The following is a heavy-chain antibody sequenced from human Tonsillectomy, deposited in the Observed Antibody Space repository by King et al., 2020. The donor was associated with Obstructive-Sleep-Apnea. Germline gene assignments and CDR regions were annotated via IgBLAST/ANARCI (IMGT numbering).Heavy chain of an antibody. J-gene: IGHJ4*02. CDR2: INTRGTT. D-gene: IGHD3-10*01. V-gene: IGHV3-23*04. CDR3: AKEGGGSGVYWVDS. Sequence: VQLGESGGGMVQPGGSLRLSCAASGFTFSSYGISWVRQAPGKGLEWVSAINTRGTTFYAGSVRGRFSISRDNSKYTVNFQVNSLRAEDTALYYCAKEGGGSGVYWVDSWGQGTLVTVSS. CDR1: GFTFSSYG.